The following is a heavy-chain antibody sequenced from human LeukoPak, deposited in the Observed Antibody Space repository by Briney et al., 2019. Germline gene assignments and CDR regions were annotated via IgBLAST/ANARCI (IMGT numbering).Heavy chain of an antibody. D-gene: IGHD3-10*01. CDR3: ARDRLYYYGSGGYYLLDY. CDR2: INPNSGGT. J-gene: IGHJ4*02. V-gene: IGHV1-2*02. CDR1: GYTFTGYY. Sequence: ASVKVSCKASGYTFTGYYMHWMRQAPGQGLEWMGWINPNSGGTNYAQKFQGRVTMTRDTSISTAYMELSRLRSDDTAVYYCARDRLYYYGSGGYYLLDYWGQGTLVTVSP.